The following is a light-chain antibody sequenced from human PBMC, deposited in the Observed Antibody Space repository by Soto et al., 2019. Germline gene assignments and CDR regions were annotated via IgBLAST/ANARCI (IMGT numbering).Light chain of an antibody. CDR3: QQYNSHGT. J-gene: IGKJ1*01. V-gene: IGKV1-5*03. CDR1: QSISSW. Sequence: DIQMTQSPSTLSASVGDRVTITCRASQSISSWLAWYQQKPGKVPKLLIYKASSLESGVPSRFSGSGSGTEFTLTISSLQTVDFATYYCQQYNSHGTFGQGTKVEIK. CDR2: KAS.